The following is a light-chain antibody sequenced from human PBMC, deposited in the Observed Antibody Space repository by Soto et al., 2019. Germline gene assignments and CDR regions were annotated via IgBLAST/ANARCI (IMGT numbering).Light chain of an antibody. CDR2: GNS. CDR3: QSYDSSLSGSGV. Sequence: QSVLTQPPSVSGAPGQRVTISCTGSSSNIGAGYDVHWYQQLPGTAPKLLIYGNSNRPSGVPDRFSGSKSGTSASLAITGLHAEDEADYYCQSYDSSLSGSGVFGTGTKVTV. CDR1: SSNIGAGYD. J-gene: IGLJ1*01. V-gene: IGLV1-40*01.